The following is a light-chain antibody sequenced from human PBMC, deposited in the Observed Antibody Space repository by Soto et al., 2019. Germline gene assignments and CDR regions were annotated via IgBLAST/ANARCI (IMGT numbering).Light chain of an antibody. CDR3: QHYGSSYT. V-gene: IGKV3-20*01. J-gene: IGKJ2*01. CDR1: QSVSNSY. CDR2: GAS. Sequence: ENVLTQSPGTLSSSPGERATLSCRASQSVSNSYLAWYQQKPGHAPLLLIYGASSRATVISDRFSSSGSGTDFTLTISRLEPEYFAVYYCQHYGSSYTFGQGTKLEIK.